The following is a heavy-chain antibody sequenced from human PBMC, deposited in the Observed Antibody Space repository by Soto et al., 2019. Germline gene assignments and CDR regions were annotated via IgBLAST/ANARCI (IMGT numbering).Heavy chain of an antibody. CDR2: IIPIFGTA. J-gene: IGHJ6*02. D-gene: IGHD2-2*01. Sequence: SVKVSCKASGGTFSSYAISWVRQAPGQGLEWMGGIIPIFGTANYAQKFQGRVTITADKSTSTAYMELSSLRSEDTAVYYCARDSGEYCSSTSCQPDVWGQGTTVTASS. V-gene: IGHV1-69*06. CDR1: GGTFSSYA. CDR3: ARDSGEYCSSTSCQPDV.